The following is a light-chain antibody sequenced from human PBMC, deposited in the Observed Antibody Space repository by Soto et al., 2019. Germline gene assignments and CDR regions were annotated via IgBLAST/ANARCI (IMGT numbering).Light chain of an antibody. Sequence: EIVLTQSPATLSLSPGERATLSCRASQSVSSSYLAWYQQKPGQAPRLLIYGASSRATGIPDRFSGSGSGTDFTLTISSLQPEDFAVYYCQQHSNWPRTVGGGTKVDIK. CDR3: QQHSNWPRT. J-gene: IGKJ4*02. CDR1: QSVSSSY. CDR2: GAS. V-gene: IGKV3D-20*02.